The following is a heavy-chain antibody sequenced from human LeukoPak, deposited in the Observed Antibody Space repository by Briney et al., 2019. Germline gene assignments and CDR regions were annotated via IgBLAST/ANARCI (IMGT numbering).Heavy chain of an antibody. V-gene: IGHV3-21*01. CDR3: ATSRTSYGVGFDY. CDR2: ISSSSSYI. D-gene: IGHD4-17*01. CDR1: GFTFSSYS. J-gene: IGHJ4*02. Sequence: GGSLRLSCAASGFTFSSYSMNWVRQAPGKGLEWVSPISSSSSYIYYADSVKGRFTISRDNVKNSLYLQMNSLRAEDTAVYYCATSRTSYGVGFDYWGQGTLVTVSS.